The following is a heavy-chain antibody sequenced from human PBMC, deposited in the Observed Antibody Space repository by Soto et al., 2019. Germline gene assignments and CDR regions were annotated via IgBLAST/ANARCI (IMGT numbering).Heavy chain of an antibody. CDR3: AKDAAVYWFGELPGSEAEYFQH. CDR2: ISGRSGST. V-gene: IGHV3-23*01. D-gene: IGHD3-10*01. Sequence: PGGSLRLSCAASGFTFSSYAMSWVRQAPGKGMKWVSAISGRSGSTYYAESVKGRFTISRDNSKNTLYLQLNSLRAEDTAVYYCAKDAAVYWFGELPGSEAEYFQHWGQGTLVTVSS. CDR1: GFTFSSYA. J-gene: IGHJ1*01.